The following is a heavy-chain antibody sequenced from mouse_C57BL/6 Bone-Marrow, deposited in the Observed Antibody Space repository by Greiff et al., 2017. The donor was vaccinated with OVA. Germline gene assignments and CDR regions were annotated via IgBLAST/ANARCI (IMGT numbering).Heavy chain of an antibody. V-gene: IGHV7-3*01. CDR2: IRNKANGYTT. CDR1: GFTFTDYY. CDR3: ARWGYYAMDY. J-gene: IGHJ4*01. Sequence: EVKVVESGGGLVQPGGSLSLSCAASGFTFTDYYMSWVRQPPGKALEWLGFIRNKANGYTTEYSASVKGRFTISRDNSQSILYLQMNALRAEDSATYYCARWGYYAMDYWGQGTSVTVSS.